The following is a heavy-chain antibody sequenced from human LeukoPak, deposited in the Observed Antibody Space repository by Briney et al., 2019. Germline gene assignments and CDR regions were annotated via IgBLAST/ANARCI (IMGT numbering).Heavy chain of an antibody. D-gene: IGHD6-19*01. CDR2: VYSGGLT. Sequence: GGSLRLSCAASGFTVSDNYMSWVRQAPRKGLEWVSTVYSGGLTYYADPVKGRFTISRDNSKNTLYLQMSSLRAEDTAVYYCVRDRWPGLGDFWGQGTTVTVSS. J-gene: IGHJ6*02. V-gene: IGHV3-66*01. CDR1: GFTVSDNY. CDR3: VRDRWPGLGDF.